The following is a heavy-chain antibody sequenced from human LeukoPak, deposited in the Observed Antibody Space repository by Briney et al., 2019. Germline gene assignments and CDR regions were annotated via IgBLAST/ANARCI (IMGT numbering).Heavy chain of an antibody. D-gene: IGHD6-19*01. Sequence: KASETLSLTCTVSGGSIDSHYWSWKRQSAGKGLEWIGRFFTGGSTYSNPSLESRVIMSVDTSKNQFSLKLRSVTAADTAVYFCARGSGVAVGMDVWGQGTTVIVSS. CDR2: FFTGGST. CDR3: ARGSGVAVGMDV. J-gene: IGHJ6*02. V-gene: IGHV4-4*07. CDR1: GGSIDSHY.